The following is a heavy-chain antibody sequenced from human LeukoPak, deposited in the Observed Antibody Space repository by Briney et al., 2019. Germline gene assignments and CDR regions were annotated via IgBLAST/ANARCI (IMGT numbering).Heavy chain of an antibody. J-gene: IGHJ4*02. D-gene: IGHD6-19*01. CDR1: GFTFSHYG. CDR3: AKGTESGWYAYFDY. Sequence: GRSLRLSCAASGFTFSHYGMHWVRQAPGKGLEWVAVIWYDGGNKYFADSVKGRFTISRDNSKNTVYLQMNSLRVEDTAVYYCAKGTESGWYAYFDYSGQGTLVTVSS. CDR2: IWYDGGNK. V-gene: IGHV3-33*06.